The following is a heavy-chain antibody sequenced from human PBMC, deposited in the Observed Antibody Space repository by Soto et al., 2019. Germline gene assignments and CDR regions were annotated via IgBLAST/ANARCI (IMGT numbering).Heavy chain of an antibody. J-gene: IGHJ6*02. Sequence: SVKVSCKASGGTFSSYAISWVRQASGQGLEWMGGIIPIFGTANYAQKFQGRVTITADESTSTAYMELSSLRSEDTAVYYCAAKYCSSTSCYRDDYYYGMDVWGQGTTVTVSS. D-gene: IGHD2-2*02. CDR3: AAKYCSSTSCYRDDYYYGMDV. CDR2: IIPIFGTA. V-gene: IGHV1-69*13. CDR1: GGTFSSYA.